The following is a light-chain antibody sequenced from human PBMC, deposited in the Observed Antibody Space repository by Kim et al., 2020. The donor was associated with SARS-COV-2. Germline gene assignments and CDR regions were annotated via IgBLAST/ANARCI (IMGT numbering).Light chain of an antibody. CDR2: GAS. CDR3: HQYVYSPST. Sequence: EIVLTQSPGTLSLSPGESATLSCRASQSVSSSHLAWYQQKPGQAPRLLIYGASNRATGIPDRFSGSGSATDFTLTISRLEPEDFAVYYCHQYVYSPSTFGQGTKLGIK. CDR1: QSVSSSH. J-gene: IGKJ2*01. V-gene: IGKV3-20*01.